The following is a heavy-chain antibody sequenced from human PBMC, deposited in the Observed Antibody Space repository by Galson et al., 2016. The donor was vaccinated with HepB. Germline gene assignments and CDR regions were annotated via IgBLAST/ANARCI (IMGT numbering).Heavy chain of an antibody. D-gene: IGHD5/OR15-5a*01. CDR1: GGSVSSSLYY. CDR3: ARHLSGGSVYLYYFYAFDV. J-gene: IGHJ6*02. V-gene: IGHV4-39*01. CDR2: TFYDGSN. Sequence: SETLSLTCSVSGGSVSSSLYYWGWIRQPPGKGLEWIGTTFYDGSNYYNPSLKSRVTISVDTSKNQFSLKLSSVTAADTAVYYCARHLSGGSVYLYYFYAFDVWGQGTAVTVSS.